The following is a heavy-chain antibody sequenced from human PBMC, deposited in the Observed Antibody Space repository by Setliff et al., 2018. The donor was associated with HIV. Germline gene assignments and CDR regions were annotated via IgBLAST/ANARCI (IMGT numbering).Heavy chain of an antibody. J-gene: IGHJ3*01. Sequence: GASVKVSCKASGYTFSSYGISWVRQAPGQGLEWMGWISGYNGNTKYVQKLQGGVTMTTDTSTRTVYMELRSLRHDDTAEYFCARVPYRSAWFSGGHDAFDVWGQVTMVTVSS. CDR1: GYTFSSYG. D-gene: IGHD6-19*01. V-gene: IGHV1-18*01. CDR2: ISGYNGNT. CDR3: ARVPYRSAWFSGGHDAFDV.